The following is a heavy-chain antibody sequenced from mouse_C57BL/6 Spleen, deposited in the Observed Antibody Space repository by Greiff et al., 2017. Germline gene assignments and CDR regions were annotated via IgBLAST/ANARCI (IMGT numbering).Heavy chain of an antibody. J-gene: IGHJ3*01. CDR3: ARNYKFIIY. CDR1: GYTFTDYN. CDR2: INPNNGGT. D-gene: IGHD1-1*01. V-gene: IGHV1-22*01. Sequence: EVMLVESGPELVKPGASVKMSCKASGYTFTDYNMHWVKQSHGKSLEWIGYINPNNGGTSYNQKFKGKATLTVNKSSSTAYMELRGLTSEDSAVYYCARNYKFIIYWGQGTLVTVSA.